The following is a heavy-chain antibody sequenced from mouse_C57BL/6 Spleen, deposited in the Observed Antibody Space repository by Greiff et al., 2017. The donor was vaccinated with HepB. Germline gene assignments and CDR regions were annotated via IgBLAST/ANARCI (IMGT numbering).Heavy chain of an antibody. V-gene: IGHV2-2*01. CDR2: IWSGGST. J-gene: IGHJ1*03. CDR1: GFSLTSYG. CDR3: ASQLGPARYWYFDV. Sequence: QVQLKQSGPGLVQPSQSLSITCTVSGFSLTSYGVHWVRPTPGKGLEWLGVIWSGGSTDYNAAFISRLSISKDNSKSQVFFKMNSLQADDTAIYYCASQLGPARYWYFDVWGTGTTVTVSS. D-gene: IGHD4-1*02.